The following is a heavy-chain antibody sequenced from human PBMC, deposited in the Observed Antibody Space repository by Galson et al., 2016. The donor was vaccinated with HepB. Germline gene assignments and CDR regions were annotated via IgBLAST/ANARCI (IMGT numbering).Heavy chain of an antibody. Sequence: SLRLSCAASEFTFRSYGMNWVRQAPGKGLEWVAIIWYDGSNKYYADSVKGRFTISRDNSKNTLYLQMNSLRAEDTAVYYCAGGAGYYGSESSWGDNYYGMDVWGQGTTVTVSS. D-gene: IGHD3-10*01. V-gene: IGHV3-33*01. J-gene: IGHJ6*02. CDR1: EFTFRSYG. CDR2: IWYDGSNK. CDR3: AGGAGYYGSESSWGDNYYGMDV.